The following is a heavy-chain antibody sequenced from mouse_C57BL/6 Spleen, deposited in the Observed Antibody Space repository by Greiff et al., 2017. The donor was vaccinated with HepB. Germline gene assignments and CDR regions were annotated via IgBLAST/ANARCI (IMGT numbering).Heavy chain of an antibody. J-gene: IGHJ4*01. V-gene: IGHV1-53*01. D-gene: IGHD2-3*01. Sequence: QVQLKQPGTELVKPGASVKLSCKASGYTFTSYWMHWVKQRPGQGLEWIGNINPSNGGTNYNEKFKSKATLTVDKSSSTAYMQLSSLTSEDSAVYYCARDDGYLGEVYAMDYWGQGTSVTVSS. CDR1: GYTFTSYW. CDR3: ARDDGYLGEVYAMDY. CDR2: INPSNGGT.